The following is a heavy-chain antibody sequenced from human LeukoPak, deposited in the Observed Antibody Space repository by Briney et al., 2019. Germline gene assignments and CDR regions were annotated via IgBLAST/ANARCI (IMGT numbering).Heavy chain of an antibody. Sequence: PSETLSLTCTVSGGSMSSYYWSWIRQPPGKGLEWIGYIYYSGSTNYNPSLKSRVTISVDTSKNQFSLKLSSVTAADTAVYYCARERCTSTNCYYDYWGQGTLVTVSS. CDR1: GGSMSSYY. D-gene: IGHD2-2*01. J-gene: IGHJ4*02. CDR2: IYYSGST. CDR3: ARERCTSTNCYYDY. V-gene: IGHV4-59*01.